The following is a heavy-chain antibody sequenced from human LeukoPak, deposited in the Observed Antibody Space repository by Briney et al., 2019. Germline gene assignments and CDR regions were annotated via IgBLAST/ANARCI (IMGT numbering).Heavy chain of an antibody. J-gene: IGHJ3*02. CDR3: ARQAMYYYDSSGYSHTMGAFDI. CDR1: GYTFTSYY. V-gene: IGHV1-46*01. CDR2: INPSGGST. Sequence: ASVKVSCKASGYTFTSYYMHWVRQAPGQGLEWMGIINPSGGSTSYAQKFQGRVTMTRDMSTSTVYMELSSLRSEDTAVYYCARQAMYYYDSSGYSHTMGAFDIWGQGTMVTVSS. D-gene: IGHD3-22*01.